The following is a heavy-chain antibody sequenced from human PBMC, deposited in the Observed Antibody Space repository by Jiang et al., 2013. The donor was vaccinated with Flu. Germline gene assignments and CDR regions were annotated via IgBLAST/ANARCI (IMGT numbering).Heavy chain of an antibody. V-gene: IGHV7-4-1*02. CDR2: NTNTGNP. J-gene: IGHJ4*02. CDR3: ARRRNVVVPAADY. Sequence: NTNTGNPTYAQGFTGRFVFSLDTSVSTAYLQISSLKAEETAVYYCARRRNVVVPAADYWGQGTLVTVSS. D-gene: IGHD2-2*01.